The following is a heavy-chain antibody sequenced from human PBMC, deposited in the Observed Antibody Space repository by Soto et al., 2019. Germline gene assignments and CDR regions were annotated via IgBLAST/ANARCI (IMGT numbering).Heavy chain of an antibody. Sequence: GGSLRLSCAASGFTSSNAWVNWVRQAPGKGLEKVGRIKSKTNGGKTDYAAPVKGRFTISRDDSKNTLYLQVNSLKTEDTAVYYCTTKNTEKYYDFWSGYRSAHYYYGMDVWGQGTTVTVSS. D-gene: IGHD3-3*01. J-gene: IGHJ6*02. V-gene: IGHV3-15*07. CDR2: IKSKTNGGKT. CDR3: TTKNTEKYYDFWSGYRSAHYYYGMDV. CDR1: GFTSSNAW.